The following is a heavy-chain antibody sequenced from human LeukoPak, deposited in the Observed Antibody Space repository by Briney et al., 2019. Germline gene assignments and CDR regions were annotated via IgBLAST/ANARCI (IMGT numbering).Heavy chain of an antibody. J-gene: IGHJ6*03. CDR2: ISGSGGST. CDR1: GFTFSSYS. Sequence: GGSLRLSCAASGFTFSSYSMNWVRQAPGKGLEWVSAISGSGGSTYYADSVKGRFTISRDNSKNTLYLQMNSLRAEDTAVYYCAKVQGSSWLLYYYYMDVWGKGTTVTISS. V-gene: IGHV3-23*01. D-gene: IGHD6-13*01. CDR3: AKVQGSSWLLYYYYMDV.